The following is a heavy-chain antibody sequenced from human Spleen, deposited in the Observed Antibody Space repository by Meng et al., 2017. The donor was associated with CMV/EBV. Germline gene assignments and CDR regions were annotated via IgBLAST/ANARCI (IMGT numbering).Heavy chain of an antibody. CDR1: CGYVSSYC. CDR2: IYTSVST. V-gene: IGHV4-4*07. J-gene: IGHJ5*02. Sequence: VPGLGRVRLSETLALTCTVSCGYVSSYCWSWILQPAGKGLEWIGRIYTSVSTNNNPSLKSRVTMSVDTSKNQFSLKMSSVTAADTAVYYCARDSRDFWSGYAEAWGQGTLVTVSS. D-gene: IGHD3-3*01. CDR3: ARDSRDFWSGYAEA.